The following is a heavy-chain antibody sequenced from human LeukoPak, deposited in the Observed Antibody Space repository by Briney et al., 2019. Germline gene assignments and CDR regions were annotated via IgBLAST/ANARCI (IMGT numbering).Heavy chain of an antibody. CDR2: ICGSGGST. CDR1: GFTFRSYA. D-gene: IGHD3-22*01. J-gene: IGHJ4*02. V-gene: IGHV3-23*01. CDR3: AKDPTYYYGSSGYYLGY. Sequence: AGGSLRLSCAASGFTFRSYAMRCVRQAPGKGLECVSGICGSGGSTYYADSVKGRYTISRDNSKNRLHLSMDRLTAEDPAVYYCAKDPTYYYGSSGYYLGYWGQGTLVTVSS.